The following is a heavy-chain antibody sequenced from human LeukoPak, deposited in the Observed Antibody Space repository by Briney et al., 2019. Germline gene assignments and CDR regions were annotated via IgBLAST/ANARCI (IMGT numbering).Heavy chain of an antibody. D-gene: IGHD3-22*01. CDR1: GFTFSSYT. V-gene: IGHV3-23*01. J-gene: IGHJ4*02. CDR3: AKSHDSSGSDY. CDR2: ISDPHSGSET. Sequence: GGSLRLSCAASGFTFSSYTINRVRQALGWGLEWVSTISDPHSGSETHYADSVKGRFTISRDNSKNTLYMQMNSLRAEDTAVYYCAKSHDSSGSDYWGQGTLVTVSS.